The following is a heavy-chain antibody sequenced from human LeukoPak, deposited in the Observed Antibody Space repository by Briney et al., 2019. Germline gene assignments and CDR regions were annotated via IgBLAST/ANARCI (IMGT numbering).Heavy chain of an antibody. CDR1: GGSISSYY. D-gene: IGHD1-1*01. Sequence: SETLSLTCTVSGGSISSYYWSWIRQPPGKGLEWIGYIYYSGSTNYNPSLKSRVTISVDTSKNQFSLKLSSVTAADTAVYYCARRGDWNDPSRDAFDIWGQGTMVTVSS. J-gene: IGHJ3*02. CDR2: IYYSGST. CDR3: ARRGDWNDPSRDAFDI. V-gene: IGHV4-59*08.